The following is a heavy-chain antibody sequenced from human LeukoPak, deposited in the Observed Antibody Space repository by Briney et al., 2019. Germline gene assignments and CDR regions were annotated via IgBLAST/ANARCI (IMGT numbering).Heavy chain of an antibody. Sequence: ASETLSLTCAVYGGSFSGYYWSWIRQPPGKGLEWIGEINHSGSTNYNPSLKSRVTISVDTSKNQFSLKLSSVTAADTAVYYCARMYDWSGAWFDPWGQGILVTVSS. V-gene: IGHV4-34*01. CDR2: INHSGST. CDR3: ARMYDWSGAWFDP. J-gene: IGHJ5*02. CDR1: GGSFSGYY. D-gene: IGHD1-1*01.